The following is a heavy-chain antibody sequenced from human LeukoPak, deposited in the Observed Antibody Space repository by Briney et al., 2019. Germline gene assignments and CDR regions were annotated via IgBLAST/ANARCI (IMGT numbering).Heavy chain of an antibody. CDR1: GFTFSNAW. D-gene: IGHD5-24*01. Sequence: GGSLRLSCAASGFTFSNAWMSWVRQAPGKGLEWVGRIKSKTDGGTTDYAAPVKGRFTISRDDSKNTLYLQMNSLRAEDTAVYYCARDGYNYERGNFDYWGQGTLVTVSS. CDR2: IKSKTDGGTT. J-gene: IGHJ4*02. CDR3: ARDGYNYERGNFDY. V-gene: IGHV3-15*01.